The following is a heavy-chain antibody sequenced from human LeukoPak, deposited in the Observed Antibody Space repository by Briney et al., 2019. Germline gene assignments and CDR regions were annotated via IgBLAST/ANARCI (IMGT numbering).Heavy chain of an antibody. CDR2: IRYDGSNK. J-gene: IGHJ4*02. CDR1: GFTFSSYC. V-gene: IGHV3-30*02. Sequence: QPGESLILSCAPSGFTFSSYCMHCVRQAPGKLLEWVAFIRYDGSNKYYADSVKGRFTISRDNSKHPLYLQMNSLRAEDTAVYYCAKDQGGLGDYWGQGTLVTVSS. CDR3: AKDQGGLGDY. D-gene: IGHD3-16*01.